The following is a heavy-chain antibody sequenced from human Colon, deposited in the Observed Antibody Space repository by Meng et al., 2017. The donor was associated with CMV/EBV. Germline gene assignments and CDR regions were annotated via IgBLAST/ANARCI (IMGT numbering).Heavy chain of an antibody. CDR3: TKGQDDFWNGSPLDV. D-gene: IGHD3-3*01. CDR2: ISGSGSST. J-gene: IGHJ6*02. Sequence: GESLKISCAGSGFTFSSYALSWVRQAPGKGLEWVSAISGSGSSTYYANSVKGRVTISRDNSKNTLYLQINSLRAEDTAKYYCTKGQDDFWNGSPLDVWGQGTTVTVSS. CDR1: GFTFSSYA. V-gene: IGHV3-23*01.